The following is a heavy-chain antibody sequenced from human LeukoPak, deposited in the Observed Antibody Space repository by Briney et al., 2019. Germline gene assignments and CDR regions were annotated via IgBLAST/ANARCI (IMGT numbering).Heavy chain of an antibody. J-gene: IGHJ5*02. CDR2: ISYDGSNK. V-gene: IGHV3-30*04. CDR1: GFTFSSYA. Sequence: GGSLRLSCAASGFTFSSYAMHWVRQAPGKGLEWMAVISYDGSNKYNADSVKGRFTISRDNSKNTLYLQMNSLRAEDTAVYYCARAAATGTTRDWFDPWGQGTLVTVPS. D-gene: IGHD1/OR15-1a*01. CDR3: ARAAATGTTRDWFDP.